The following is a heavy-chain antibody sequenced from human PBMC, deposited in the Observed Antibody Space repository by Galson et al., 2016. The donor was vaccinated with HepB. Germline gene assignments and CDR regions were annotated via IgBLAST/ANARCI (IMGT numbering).Heavy chain of an antibody. D-gene: IGHD3/OR15-3a*01. CDR1: GFSFGTYW. CDR2: IKPDGSGK. CDR3: AALDHGRDV. Sequence: SLRLSCAASGFSFGTYWMTWVRQAPGKGLEWVANIKPDGSGKSYVDSVKGRFTISRDNAQNSLSLQMNSLRDEDTAVYYCAALDHGRDVWGQGTTVTVSS. J-gene: IGHJ6*02. V-gene: IGHV3-7*01.